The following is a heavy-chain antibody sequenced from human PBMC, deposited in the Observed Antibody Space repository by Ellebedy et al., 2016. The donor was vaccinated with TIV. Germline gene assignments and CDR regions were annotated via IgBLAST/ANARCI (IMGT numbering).Heavy chain of an antibody. J-gene: IGHJ4*02. Sequence: MPSETLSLTCTVSGGSIRISNYYWDWIRQSPGGGLEWLGTFYYTGSTSYNPTLRGRVTISVDPSMIQFSLILTSVTAADTAVYYCARHGDYYDSANAYFGGIDHWGQGTLVTVSS. CDR3: ARHGDYYDSANAYFGGIDH. D-gene: IGHD3-22*01. V-gene: IGHV4-39*01. CDR2: FYYTGST. CDR1: GGSIRISNYY.